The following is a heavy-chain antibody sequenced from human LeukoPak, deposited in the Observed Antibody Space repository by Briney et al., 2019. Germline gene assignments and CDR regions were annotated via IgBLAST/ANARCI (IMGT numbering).Heavy chain of an antibody. V-gene: IGHV4-31*03. CDR2: IYYSGST. J-gene: IGHJ4*02. D-gene: IGHD4-23*01. CDR1: GGSISSGGYY. Sequence: SETLSLTCTVSGGSISSGGYYWSWIRQHPGKGLEWIGYIYYSGSTYYNPSLKSRVTISVDTSKNQFSLNLSSVTAADTAVYYCARAPATVVEIPCWGQGTLVTVSS. CDR3: ARAPATVVEIPC.